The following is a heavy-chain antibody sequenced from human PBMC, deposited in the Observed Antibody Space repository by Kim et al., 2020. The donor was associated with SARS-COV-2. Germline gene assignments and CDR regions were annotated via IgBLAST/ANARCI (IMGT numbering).Heavy chain of an antibody. D-gene: IGHD5-12*01. Sequence: NYAQTFQCRVTLTTDTSTGTVFMELNSLRSEDTAVYYCAREYSGSYWFDPWGQGTLVIVSS. CDR3: AREYSGSYWFDP. V-gene: IGHV1-46*01. J-gene: IGHJ5*02.